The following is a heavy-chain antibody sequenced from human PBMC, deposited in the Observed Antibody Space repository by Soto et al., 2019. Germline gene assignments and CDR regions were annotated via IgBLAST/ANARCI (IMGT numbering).Heavy chain of an antibody. Sequence: PSETLSLTCIVSGGSISNYYWSWIRQPPGKGLEWIGYIYYSGSTNYNPSLTSRVTISVDTSKNQFSLKLSSVTAADTAVYYCARPGTSRAKQYYFHYRGQGTLVTVSS. CDR1: GGSISNYY. J-gene: IGHJ4*02. CDR3: ARPGTSRAKQYYFHY. D-gene: IGHD1-26*01. CDR2: IYYSGST. V-gene: IGHV4-59*08.